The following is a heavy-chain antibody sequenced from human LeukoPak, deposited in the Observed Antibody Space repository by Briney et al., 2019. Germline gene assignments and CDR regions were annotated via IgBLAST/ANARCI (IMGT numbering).Heavy chain of an antibody. V-gene: IGHV3-30*04. CDR2: ISYDGSNK. J-gene: IGHJ4*02. D-gene: IGHD3-22*01. CDR1: GFTFSSYA. CDR3: ARTYYYDRSGYYPPTPFDY. Sequence: PGRSLRLSCAASGFTFSSYAMHWVRQAPGKGLEWVAVISYDGSNKYYADSVKGRFTISRDNSKNTLYLQMNSLRAEDTAVYYCARTYYYDRSGYYPPTPFDYWGQGTLVTVSS.